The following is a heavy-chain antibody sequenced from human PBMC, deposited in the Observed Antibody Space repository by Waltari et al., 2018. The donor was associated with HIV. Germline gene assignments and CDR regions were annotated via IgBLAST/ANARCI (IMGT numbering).Heavy chain of an antibody. CDR2: VRSKAYGGTT. V-gene: IGHV3-49*04. CDR1: DLNFGEFP. CDR3: TRGSGRYYF. Sequence: VHLAESGRGLVQPGGSLRVDCTGSDLNFGEFPMTWVSQAPGKWLEWYGYVRSKAYGGTTKIAPSVKGRLTVSRENSERIAYLQMNSLKTDDTGVYFCTRGSGRYYFWGRATLVSVSS. J-gene: IGHJ2*01. D-gene: IGHD1-26*01.